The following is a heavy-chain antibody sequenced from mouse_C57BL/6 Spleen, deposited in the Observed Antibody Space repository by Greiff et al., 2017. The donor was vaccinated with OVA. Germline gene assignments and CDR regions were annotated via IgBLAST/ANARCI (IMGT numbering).Heavy chain of an antibody. Sequence: VQLQQPGAELVRPGTSVKLSCKASGYTFTSYWMHWVKQRPIQGLEWIGNIDPSDSETHYNQKFKDKATLTVDTSSSTAYLQLSSLTSEDSAVYYGARQLRLRAMDYWGQGTSVTVSA. D-gene: IGHD3-2*02. J-gene: IGHJ4*01. V-gene: IGHV1-52*01. CDR2: IDPSDSET. CDR3: ARQLRLRAMDY. CDR1: GYTFTSYW.